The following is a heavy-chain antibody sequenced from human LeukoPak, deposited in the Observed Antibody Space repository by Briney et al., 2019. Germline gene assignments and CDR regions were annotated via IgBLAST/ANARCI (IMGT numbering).Heavy chain of an antibody. Sequence: SETLSLTCAVSGYSISSGYYWGWIRQPPGKGLEWIGSIYHSGNTYYNPSLKSRVTISVDTSKNQFSLKLSSVTAADTAVYYCARAQLELIAFDIWGQGTMVTVSS. CDR1: GYSISSGYY. CDR2: IYHSGNT. D-gene: IGHD1-7*01. J-gene: IGHJ3*02. V-gene: IGHV4-38-2*01. CDR3: ARAQLELIAFDI.